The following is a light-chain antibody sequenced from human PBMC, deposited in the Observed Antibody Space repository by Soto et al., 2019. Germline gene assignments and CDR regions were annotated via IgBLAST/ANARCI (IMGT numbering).Light chain of an antibody. Sequence: EIVLTPSPGTLYLSPGESATLYCRASQSVSSSYLAGYQQKRGQAPRLLIYGASSRATGIPDRFSGRGSGTDFTLTSRRLEPEDFAVYYCQQHGYSPTYTFGQGTKLEIK. CDR3: QQHGYSPTYT. V-gene: IGKV3-20*01. CDR1: QSVSSSY. J-gene: IGKJ2*01. CDR2: GAS.